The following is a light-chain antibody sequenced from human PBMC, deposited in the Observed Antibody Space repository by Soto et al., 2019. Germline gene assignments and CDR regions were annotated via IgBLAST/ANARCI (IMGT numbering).Light chain of an antibody. CDR1: NSDVGAYNY. Sequence: QSALTQPASVSGSPGQSITISCTGSNSDVGAYNYVSWYQQHPGKAPKFIMYEVSNRPSGVSYRFSGSKSGNTASLTISGLQAEDEADYYCASHGNVWVFGGGTKLTVL. V-gene: IGLV2-14*01. J-gene: IGLJ3*02. CDR3: ASHGNVWV. CDR2: EVS.